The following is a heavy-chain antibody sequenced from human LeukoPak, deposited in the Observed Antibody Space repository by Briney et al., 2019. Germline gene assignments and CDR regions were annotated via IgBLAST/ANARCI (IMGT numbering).Heavy chain of an antibody. J-gene: IGHJ4*02. CDR1: GFTFSIYA. CDR2: ISYDGSNK. V-gene: IGHV3-30-3*01. CDR3: ARVFKAAAFDY. Sequence: GRSLRLSCAASGFTFSIYAMHWVRQAPGKGLEWVAVISYDGSNKYYADSVKGRFTISRDNSKNTLYLQMNSLRAEDTAVYYCARVFKAAAFDYWGQGTLVTVSS. D-gene: IGHD6-13*01.